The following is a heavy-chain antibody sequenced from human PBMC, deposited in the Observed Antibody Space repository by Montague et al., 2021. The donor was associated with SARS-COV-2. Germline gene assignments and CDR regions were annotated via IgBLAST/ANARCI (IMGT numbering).Heavy chain of an antibody. Sequence: SETLSLTCGVYGGSFSGYYWSWIRQPPGKGLEWIGEINHSGSTNYNPSLKSRVTISVGTSKNQFSLKLSSVTAADTAAYYCARVRYYGSGTSLGMDVWGQGTTVTVSS. D-gene: IGHD3-10*01. V-gene: IGHV4-34*01. CDR1: GGSFSGYY. CDR2: INHSGST. J-gene: IGHJ6*02. CDR3: ARVRYYGSGTSLGMDV.